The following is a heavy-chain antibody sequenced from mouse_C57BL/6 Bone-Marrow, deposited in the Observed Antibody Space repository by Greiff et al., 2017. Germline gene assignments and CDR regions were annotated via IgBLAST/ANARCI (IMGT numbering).Heavy chain of an antibody. CDR3: TLPGMDY. CDR2: IDPENGDT. Sequence: EVQLQQSGAELVRPGASVKLSCTASGFNIKDDYMHWVKQRPEQGLEWIGWIDPENGDTEYASKFQGKATITADTSSNTAYLQLSSLTSDDTAVYYCTLPGMDYWGQGTSVTVSS. CDR1: GFNIKDDY. V-gene: IGHV14-4*01. J-gene: IGHJ4*01.